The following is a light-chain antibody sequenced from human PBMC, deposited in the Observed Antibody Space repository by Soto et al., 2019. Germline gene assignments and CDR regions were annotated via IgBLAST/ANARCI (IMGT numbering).Light chain of an antibody. CDR2: GAS. CDR3: HQYGDSPL. CDR1: QSVRSSY. J-gene: IGKJ3*01. V-gene: IGKV3-20*01. Sequence: PGERATLSCRASQSVRSSYLAWYQQKPGQAPRLLIYGASIRATGIPDRFGGSGSGTDFTLTISRLEPEDFAVYYCHQYGDSPLFGPGTKVDIK.